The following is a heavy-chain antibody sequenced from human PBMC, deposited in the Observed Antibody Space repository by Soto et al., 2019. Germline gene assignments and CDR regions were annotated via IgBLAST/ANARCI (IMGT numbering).Heavy chain of an antibody. J-gene: IGHJ5*02. CDR1: GGSIGSYH. CDR2: VYYTGTT. CDR3: ARDTVLTGMFDL. V-gene: IGHV4-59*01. D-gene: IGHD4-17*01. Sequence: SETLSLTCTVSGGSIGSYHWSWVRQPPGKGLEWIASVYYTGTTNYNPSLGSRVTISIDAPENQISLKLTSVTAADTAFYYCARDTVLTGMFDLWGQGTLVTVSS.